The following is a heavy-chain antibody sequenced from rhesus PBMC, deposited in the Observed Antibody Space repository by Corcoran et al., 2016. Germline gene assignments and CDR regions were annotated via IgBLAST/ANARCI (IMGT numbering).Heavy chain of an antibody. V-gene: IGHV4-76*01. J-gene: IGHJ5-1*01. CDR3: AMGYSHTYNQFDV. Sequence: QVQLRESGPGLVKPSETLSLTCAVSGGPLSGLFDGNWIRQPAGKGLAWIGYFCGSDGSTTYSPSPKNRVTISKDTSKNQFSLKLSSVTAADTAVYYCAMGYSHTYNQFDVWGPGVLVTVSS. CDR1: GGPLSGLFD. CDR2: FCGSDGST. D-gene: IGHD5-42*01.